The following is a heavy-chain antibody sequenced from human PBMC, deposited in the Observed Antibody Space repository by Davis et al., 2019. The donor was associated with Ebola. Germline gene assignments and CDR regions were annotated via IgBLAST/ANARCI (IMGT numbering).Heavy chain of an antibody. CDR2: IDPNNGNT. Sequence: ASVKVSCKASGYNFIDTWMHWVRQAPGQVFEWMGCIDPNNGNTYYAQKFRGRVTMTTDNSISTLYMELSALTSDDTAFYYCATRNHYYFDYWGQGTLVTVSS. V-gene: IGHV1-2*02. CDR3: ATRNHYYFDY. D-gene: IGHD1-14*01. CDR1: GYNFIDTW. J-gene: IGHJ4*02.